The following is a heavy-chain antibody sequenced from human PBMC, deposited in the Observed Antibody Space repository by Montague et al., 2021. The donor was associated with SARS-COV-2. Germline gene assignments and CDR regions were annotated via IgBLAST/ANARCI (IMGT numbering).Heavy chain of an antibody. J-gene: IGHJ6*01. CDR1: GTSFSGYY. D-gene: IGHD3-10*01. CDR2: SNHGGST. Sequence: SETLSLTCSVHGTSFSGYYWYWIRNPPGKGLELMGESNHGGSTKYSPSLKSRLTISADTSKNQFSLKLTSVAAADTAVYYCARLRDGVVPSPILGVGPYYYYYDMDVWGRGTTVTVSS. V-gene: IGHV4-34*01. CDR3: ARLRDGVVPSPILGVGPYYYYYDMDV.